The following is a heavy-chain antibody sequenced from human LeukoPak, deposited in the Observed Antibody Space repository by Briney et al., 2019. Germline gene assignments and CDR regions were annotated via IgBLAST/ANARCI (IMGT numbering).Heavy chain of an antibody. D-gene: IGHD6-19*01. V-gene: IGHV3-30-3*01. J-gene: IGHJ3*02. CDR3: ARTPAVAGPFDI. CDR1: GFTFSSYA. Sequence: GGSLRLSCAASGFTFSSYAMHWVRQAPGKGLEWVAVISYDGSNKYYADSVKGRFTISRDNSKNTLYLQMNSLRAEDTAVYYCARTPAVAGPFDIWGQGTMVTVSS. CDR2: ISYDGSNK.